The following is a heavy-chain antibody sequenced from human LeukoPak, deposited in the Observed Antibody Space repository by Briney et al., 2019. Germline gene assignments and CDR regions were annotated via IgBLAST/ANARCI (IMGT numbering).Heavy chain of an antibody. J-gene: IGHJ4*02. Sequence: PSETLSFTCTVSGGSISSYYWSWIRQPAGKGLEWIGRIYTSGSTNYNPSLKSRVTMSVDASKNQFSLKLSSVTAADTAVYYCARDDGYDSSGYYFDYWGQGTLVTVSS. V-gene: IGHV4-4*07. CDR2: IYTSGST. D-gene: IGHD3-22*01. CDR1: GGSISSYY. CDR3: ARDDGYDSSGYYFDY.